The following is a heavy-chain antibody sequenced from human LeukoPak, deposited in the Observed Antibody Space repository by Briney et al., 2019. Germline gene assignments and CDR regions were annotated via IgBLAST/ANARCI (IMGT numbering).Heavy chain of an antibody. CDR3: AKDRATVTHNWFDP. CDR2: ISGSGGST. V-gene: IGHV3-23*01. D-gene: IGHD4-17*01. Sequence: HPGGSLRLSCAVSGLTFNNYAMSWVRQAPGKGLEWVSAISGSGGSTYYADSVKGRFTISRDNSKNTLYLQMNSLRAEDTAVYYCAKDRATVTHNWFDPWGQGTLVTVSS. CDR1: GLTFNNYA. J-gene: IGHJ5*02.